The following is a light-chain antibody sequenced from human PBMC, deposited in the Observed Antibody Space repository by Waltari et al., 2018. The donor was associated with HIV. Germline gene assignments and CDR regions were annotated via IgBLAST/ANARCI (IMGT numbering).Light chain of an antibody. J-gene: IGLJ3*02. CDR2: KDS. Sequence: SYGLTQPPSVSVYPGQKAQNTCPGDALPKQYAYWYQQKPGQAPVMVIYKDSERPSGIPERFSGSSSATTVTLTISGVQAEDEADYYCQSSDISGNYWVFGGGTKLTVL. V-gene: IGLV3-25*03. CDR3: QSSDISGNYWV. CDR1: ALPKQY.